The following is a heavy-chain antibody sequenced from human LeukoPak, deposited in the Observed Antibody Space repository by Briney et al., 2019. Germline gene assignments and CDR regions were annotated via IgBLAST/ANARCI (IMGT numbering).Heavy chain of an antibody. Sequence: SVKVSCKASGGTFSSSAISRVRQAPGQGLEWMGGIIPIFGTANYAQKFQGRVTITTDESTSTAYMELSSLRSDDTAVYYCARGYCTNGVCSYFDYWGQGTLVTVSS. CDR3: ARGYCTNGVCSYFDY. CDR1: GGTFSSSA. D-gene: IGHD2-8*01. V-gene: IGHV1-69*05. J-gene: IGHJ4*02. CDR2: IIPIFGTA.